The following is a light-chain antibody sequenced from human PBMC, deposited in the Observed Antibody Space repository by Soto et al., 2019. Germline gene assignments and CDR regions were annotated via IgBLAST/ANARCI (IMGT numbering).Light chain of an antibody. Sequence: SVLTQPPSASGSPGQSVTISCTGTSSDVGGYNCVSWYQQHPGKAPKLMIYEVSKRPSGVPARFSGSKSGNTASLTVSGLQAEDEADYYCSSYAGSNIPVVFGGGTKLTVL. CDR2: EVS. J-gene: IGLJ2*01. CDR1: SSDVGGYNC. CDR3: SSYAGSNIPVV. V-gene: IGLV2-8*01.